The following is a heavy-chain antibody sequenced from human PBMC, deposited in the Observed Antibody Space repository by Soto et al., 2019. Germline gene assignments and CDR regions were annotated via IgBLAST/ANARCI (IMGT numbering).Heavy chain of an antibody. CDR2: IYYSGST. D-gene: IGHD1-26*01. CDR1: GGSISSYY. Sequence: SETLSLTCTVSGGSISSYYWSWIRQPPGKGLEWIGYIYYSGSTNYNPSLKSRVTISVDTSKNQFSLKLSSVTAADTAVYYCARYYETNWFDPWGQGTLVTVSS. J-gene: IGHJ5*02. V-gene: IGHV4-59*01. CDR3: ARYYETNWFDP.